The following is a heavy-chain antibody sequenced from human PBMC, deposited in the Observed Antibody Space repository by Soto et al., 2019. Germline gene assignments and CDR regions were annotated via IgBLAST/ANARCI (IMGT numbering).Heavy chain of an antibody. V-gene: IGHV1-24*01. D-gene: IGHD3-9*01. CDR1: GYTLTELS. CDR3: ATAGYFDWLLYRGLGGYYYGMDV. Sequence: ASVKVSCKVSGYTLTELSMHWVRQAPGKGLEWMGGFDPEDGETIYAQKLQGRVTMTEDTSTDTAYMELSSLRSEDTAVYYCATAGYFDWLLYRGLGGYYYGMDVWGQGTTVTVSS. J-gene: IGHJ6*02. CDR2: FDPEDGET.